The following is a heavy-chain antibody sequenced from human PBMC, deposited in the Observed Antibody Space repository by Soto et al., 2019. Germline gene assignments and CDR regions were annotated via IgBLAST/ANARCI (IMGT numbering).Heavy chain of an antibody. V-gene: IGHV3-23*01. Sequence: EVQLLESGGGLVPPGGSLRLSCAASGFTFSGHAMNWVRQAPGKGLEWVSGISGSGGITDYGDSVKGRFTISRDNSKNTLFLQMNSLRAEDTAVSYCARDAFGFGRPVDYWGQGTLVTVSS. CDR3: ARDAFGFGRPVDY. CDR1: GFTFSGHA. CDR2: ISGSGGIT. J-gene: IGHJ4*02. D-gene: IGHD3-3*01.